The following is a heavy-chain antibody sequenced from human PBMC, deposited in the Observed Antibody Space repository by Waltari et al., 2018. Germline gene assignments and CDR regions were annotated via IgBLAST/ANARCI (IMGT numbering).Heavy chain of an antibody. CDR3: ARALDFWSGYGAFDI. Sequence: QVQLQESGPGLVKPSETLSLTGTVSGGSISSYYWSWIRQPPGKGLEWIGYSYYSGSTNDNPSLKSRVTISVDTSKNQFSLKLSSVTAADTAVYYCARALDFWSGYGAFDIWGQGTMVTVSS. V-gene: IGHV4-59*01. CDR1: GGSISSYY. J-gene: IGHJ3*02. CDR2: SYYSGST. D-gene: IGHD3-3*01.